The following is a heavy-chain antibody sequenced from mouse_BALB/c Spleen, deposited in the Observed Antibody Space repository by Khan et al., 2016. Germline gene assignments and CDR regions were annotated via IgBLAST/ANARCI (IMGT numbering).Heavy chain of an antibody. CDR1: GFSLSRYS. D-gene: IGHD2-1*01. Sequence: VQLQESGPGLVAPSQRLSITCTVSGFSLSRYSVNWVRQPPGEGLEWLGMIWSGGNTNYNSALKYRLTITKDNSKSQVFLKMNSLQADDTAMYYCARNGKWYFDIWGAGTTVTVSS. V-gene: IGHV2-6-4*01. CDR2: IWSGGNT. CDR3: ARNGKWYFDI. J-gene: IGHJ1*01.